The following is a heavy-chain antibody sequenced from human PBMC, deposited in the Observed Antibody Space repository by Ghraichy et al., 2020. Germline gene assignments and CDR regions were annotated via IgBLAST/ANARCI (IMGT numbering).Heavy chain of an antibody. CDR1: GFTFSSYA. D-gene: IGHD1-26*01. J-gene: IGHJ6*03. CDR3: AKDQATGNNNYYYYKDV. CDR2: ISGSGGST. V-gene: IGHV3-23*01. Sequence: GGSLRLSCAASGFTFSSYAMSWVRQAPGKGLEWVSAISGSGGSTYYADSVKGRFTISRDNSKNTLYLQMNSLRAEDTAVYYCAKDQATGNNNYYYYKDVWGKGNTVTVSS.